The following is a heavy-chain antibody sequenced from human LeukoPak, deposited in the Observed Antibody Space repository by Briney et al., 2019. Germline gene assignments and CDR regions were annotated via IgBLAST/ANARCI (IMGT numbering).Heavy chain of an antibody. J-gene: IGHJ4*02. CDR2: ISYDGSNK. V-gene: IGHV3-30*18. D-gene: IGHD3-22*01. CDR3: AKDSYYDSSGYYAGDWDY. Sequence: GGSLRLSCAASGFTFSSYGMHWVRQAPGKGLVWEAVISYDGSNKYYADSVKGRFTISRDNSKNTLYLQMNSLRAEDTAVYYCAKDSYYDSSGYYAGDWDYRGQGTLVTVSS. CDR1: GFTFSSYG.